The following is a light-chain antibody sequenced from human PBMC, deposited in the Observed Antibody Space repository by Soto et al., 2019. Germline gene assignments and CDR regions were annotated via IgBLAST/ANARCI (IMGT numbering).Light chain of an antibody. CDR2: GAS. CDR3: QRYSNWWP. V-gene: IGKV3-15*01. CDR1: QSVSSS. Sequence: EIVMTQSPATLSVSPGERATLSCRASQSVSSSLAWYQKKPGQAPRLLIYGASTRATGIPARFSGSGSGTEFTLTISSLQSEDFAVYYCQRYSNWWPFGQGTRVEIK. J-gene: IGKJ1*01.